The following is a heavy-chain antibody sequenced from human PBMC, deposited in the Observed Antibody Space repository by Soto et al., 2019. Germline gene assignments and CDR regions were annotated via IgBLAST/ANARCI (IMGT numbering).Heavy chain of an antibody. CDR1: GFTFSSYG. CDR3: AKVGGKYGSGGDSVGDNYYGMDV. CDR2: ISYDGSNK. Sequence: QVQLVESGGGVVQPGRSLRLSCAASGFTFSSYGMHWVRQAPGKGLEWVAVISYDGSNKYYADSVKGRFTISRDNYKNTMYLQMSRLTAWETAMYYCAKVGGKYGSGGDSVGDNYYGMDVWGQGTTVTVSS. J-gene: IGHJ6*02. V-gene: IGHV3-30*18. D-gene: IGHD3-10*01.